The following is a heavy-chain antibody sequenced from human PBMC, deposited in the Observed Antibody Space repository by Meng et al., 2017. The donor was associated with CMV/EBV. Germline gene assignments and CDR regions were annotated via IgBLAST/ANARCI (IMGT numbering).Heavy chain of an antibody. CDR3: ARDGYCSSTSCPGPGWFDP. V-gene: IGHV5-51*01. CDR1: GYSFTSYW. J-gene: IGHJ5*02. D-gene: IGHD2-2*01. CDR2: IYPGDSDT. Sequence: GGSLRLSCKGSGYSFTSYWIGWVRQMPGKGLEWMGIIYPGDSDTRYSPSFQGQVTISADKSISTAYLQWSSLKASDTAVYYCARDGYCSSTSCPGPGWFDPWGQGTLVTVSS.